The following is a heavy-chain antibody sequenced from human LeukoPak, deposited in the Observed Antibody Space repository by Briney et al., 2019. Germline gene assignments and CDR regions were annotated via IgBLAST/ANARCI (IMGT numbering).Heavy chain of an antibody. D-gene: IGHD5-18*01. J-gene: IGHJ6*03. CDR2: ISDRGST. CDR3: ARPVKGYIDSYHYMDV. CDR1: GPSITGYY. Sequence: PSESLSRACPVSGPSITGYYWRWIRQPQGEGLEWIGYISDRGSTNYNPSLKSRVTIFADTYKNQFSLALSSVTAADTAVYFCARPVKGYIDSYHYMDVWGKGTTVTVSS. V-gene: IGHV4-59*08.